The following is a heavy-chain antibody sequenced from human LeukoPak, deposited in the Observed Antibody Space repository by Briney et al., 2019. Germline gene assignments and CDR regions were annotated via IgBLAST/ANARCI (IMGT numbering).Heavy chain of an antibody. CDR2: ISGSGGST. V-gene: IGHV3-23*01. Sequence: GGSLRLSCAASGFTFSSYAMSWVRQAPGKGLEWVSGISGSGGSTYYADSVKGRFTISRDNSKNTLHLQMNSLRAEDTAVFYCAKGYCSTSRCYLNPFAYWGQGTLVAVSS. CDR1: GFTFSSYA. J-gene: IGHJ4*02. CDR3: AKGYCSTSRCYLNPFAY. D-gene: IGHD2-2*01.